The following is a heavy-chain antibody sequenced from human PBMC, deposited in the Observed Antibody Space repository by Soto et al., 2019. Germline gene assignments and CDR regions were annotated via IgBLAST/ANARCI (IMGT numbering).Heavy chain of an antibody. CDR2: ISVSGSST. V-gene: IGHV3-23*01. CDR1: GFTFSSYA. J-gene: IGHJ6*02. CDR3: AKSRSTISDSYCYGMDV. D-gene: IGHD2-2*02. Sequence: GGSLRLSCAASGFTFSSYAMSWVRQAPGKGLEWVSAISVSGSSTYYADSVKGRFTISRDNAKNTLYLQMNSLRAEDTAVYYCAKSRSTISDSYCYGMDVWGQGTTVTVSS.